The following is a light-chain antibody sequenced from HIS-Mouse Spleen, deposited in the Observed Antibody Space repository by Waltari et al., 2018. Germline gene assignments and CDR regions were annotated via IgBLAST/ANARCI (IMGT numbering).Light chain of an antibody. V-gene: IGKV3-15*01. CDR2: GAS. CDR3: QQYNNWPYT. J-gene: IGKJ2*01. CDR1: PGVSSN. Sequence: EIVMTQSPATLSVSPGERATLSCRASPGVSSNLAWYQQKPGQAPRLLIYGASTRATGIPARFSGSGSGTEFTLTISSMQSEDFAVYYCQQYNNWPYTFGQGTKLEIK.